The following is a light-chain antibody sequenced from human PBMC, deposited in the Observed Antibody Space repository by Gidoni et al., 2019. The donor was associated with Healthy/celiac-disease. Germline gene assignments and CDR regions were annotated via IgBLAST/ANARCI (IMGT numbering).Light chain of an antibody. CDR1: QSISSW. Sequence: DIQMTQSPSTLSASVGDRVTITCRASQSISSWLAWYQQTPGKAPKLLIYKASSLERGVPSRFSGSGSGTEFTLTISSLQPDDFATYYCQQYNSYPLTFGGGTKVEIK. CDR2: KAS. CDR3: QQYNSYPLT. J-gene: IGKJ4*01. V-gene: IGKV1-5*03.